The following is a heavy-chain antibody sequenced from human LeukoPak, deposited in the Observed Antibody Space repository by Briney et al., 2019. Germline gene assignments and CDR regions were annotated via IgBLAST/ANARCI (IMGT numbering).Heavy chain of an antibody. D-gene: IGHD3-22*01. Sequence: GGSLRLSCAASGFTFSSHWMHWVGHAPGKGLVGVSRLNTDGSSTVYADSVKGRFTISRDNAKNTLYLQLNSLRAEDTAVYYCARGYYDSNDSNRSNWFEPWGQGTLVTVSS. CDR3: ARGYYDSNDSNRSNWFEP. CDR1: GFTFSSHW. V-gene: IGHV3-74*01. J-gene: IGHJ5*02. CDR2: LNTDGSST.